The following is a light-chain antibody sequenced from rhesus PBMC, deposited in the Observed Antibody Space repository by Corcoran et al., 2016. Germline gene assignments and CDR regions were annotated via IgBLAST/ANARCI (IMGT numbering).Light chain of an antibody. Sequence: DIQMTQSPSSLFASVGDTVTITCQASQGISKYLAWYQQKPGKAPKLLFYDAATLQSGAPSRFSGNGSGTEITPTFRSLLPEPFAPYYCQQPYSYPLAFGGGTKVQLK. CDR1: QGISKY. CDR2: DAA. CDR3: QQPYSYPLA. J-gene: IGKJ4*01. V-gene: IGKV1-25*01.